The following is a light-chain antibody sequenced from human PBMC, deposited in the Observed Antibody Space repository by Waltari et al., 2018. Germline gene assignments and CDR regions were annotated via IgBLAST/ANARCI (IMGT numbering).Light chain of an antibody. CDR1: QSISSY. CDR3: QQSYSTPLYT. V-gene: IGKV1-39*01. J-gene: IGKJ2*01. Sequence: DIQMTQSPSSLSASVGDRVTITCRASQSISSYLNWYQQKPGKAPKLLIYAASSLQSGVPSRFSGSGSGTELTLTISSLQPEDFATYYCQQSYSTPLYTFGQGTKLEIK. CDR2: AAS.